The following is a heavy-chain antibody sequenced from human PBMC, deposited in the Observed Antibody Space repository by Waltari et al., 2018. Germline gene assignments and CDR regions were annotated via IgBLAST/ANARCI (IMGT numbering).Heavy chain of an antibody. J-gene: IGHJ4*02. CDR2: ITSTGSYI. CDR1: GFTFGHHT. V-gene: IGHV3-21*05. CDR3: ARKLRNLDY. Sequence: VQLVESGGGLVQPGGSLRLSCAGSGFTFGHHTMSWVRQAPGKGLEWVSHITSTGSYIYYADSVKGRFTISRDNDKSSLFLQMNSLGVEDSALYYCARKLRNLDYWGQGTLVTVSS. D-gene: IGHD3-3*01.